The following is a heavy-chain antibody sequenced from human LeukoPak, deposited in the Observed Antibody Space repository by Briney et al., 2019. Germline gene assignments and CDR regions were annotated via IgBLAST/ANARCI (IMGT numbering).Heavy chain of an antibody. CDR1: GFISSRDS. CDR2: INGGGSPI. J-gene: IGHJ4*02. CDR3: AGGDRNGWYFYY. V-gene: IGHV3-48*01. Sequence: GGSLRLSCAASGFISSRDSMNWVRQAPGKGLEWVAYINGGGSPIYYADSVRGRFTISRDNAKNSLYLQMSSLRAGDTALYLCAGGDRNGWYFYYWGQGTLVTVSS. D-gene: IGHD6-19*01.